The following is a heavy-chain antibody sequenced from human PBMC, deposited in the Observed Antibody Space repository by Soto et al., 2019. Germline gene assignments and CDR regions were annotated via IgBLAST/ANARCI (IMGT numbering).Heavy chain of an antibody. D-gene: IGHD4-17*01. Sequence: PGGSLSLSCAASGFTFSDYSMDWVRQAPGKGLEWISYIRTTPSVIVYADSVKGRFTISRDNAKNSMYLQMNSLTDEDTAVYYCARGHIYAFDNWGQGTPVTVSS. CDR2: IRTTPSVI. CDR3: ARGHIYAFDN. J-gene: IGHJ4*02. V-gene: IGHV3-48*02. CDR1: GFTFSDYS.